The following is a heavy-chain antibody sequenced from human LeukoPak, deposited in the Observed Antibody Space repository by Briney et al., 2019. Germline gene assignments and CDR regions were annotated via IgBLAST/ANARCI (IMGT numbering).Heavy chain of an antibody. D-gene: IGHD3-22*01. CDR1: GITFSSYG. CDR3: ARDDYYDSSGSDY. CDR2: ISSTGGTT. V-gene: IGHV3-23*01. Sequence: GGSLRLSCAASGITFSSYGMSWVRQAPGKGLEWVSSISSTGGTTYYADSVKGRFTISRDNSKNTLYLQMNSLRAEDTAVYYCARDDYYDSSGSDYWGQGTLVTVSS. J-gene: IGHJ4*02.